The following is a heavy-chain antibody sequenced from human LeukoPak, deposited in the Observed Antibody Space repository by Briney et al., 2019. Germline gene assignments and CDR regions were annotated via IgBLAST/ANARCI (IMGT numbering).Heavy chain of an antibody. CDR2: ISAYNGNT. V-gene: IGHV1-18*01. CDR1: GYTFTIYG. J-gene: IGHJ6*02. D-gene: IGHD5-18*01. CDR3: ARGEDTAMVKEDYYYYYGMDV. Sequence: ASVKVSFKASGYTFTIYGISWVRRAPGQGLEWMGWISAYNGNTNYAQKLQGRVVMTTDTSTSTAYMELRSLRSDDTAVYYCARGEDTAMVKEDYYYYYGMDVWGQGTTVTVSS.